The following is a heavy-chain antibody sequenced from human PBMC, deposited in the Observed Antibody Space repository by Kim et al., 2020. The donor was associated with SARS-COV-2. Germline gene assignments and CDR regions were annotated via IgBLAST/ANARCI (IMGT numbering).Heavy chain of an antibody. J-gene: IGHJ4*02. V-gene: IGHV3-21*01. CDR2: ISSSSSYI. Sequence: GGSLRLSCAASGFTFSSYSMNWVRQAPGKGLEWVSSISSSSSYIYYADSVKGRFTISRDNAKNSLYLQMNSLRAEDTAVYYCARGPLVATIFWDRVQASYYFDYWGQETLVTVST. CDR3: ARGPLVATIFWDRVQASYYFDY. D-gene: IGHD5-12*01. CDR1: GFTFSSYS.